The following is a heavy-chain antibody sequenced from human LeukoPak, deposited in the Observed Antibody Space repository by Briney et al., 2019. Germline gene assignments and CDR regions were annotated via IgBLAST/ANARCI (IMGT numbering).Heavy chain of an antibody. V-gene: IGHV3-23*01. D-gene: IGHD3-22*01. CDR2: IGGSGYST. CDR1: GFTFSSYA. CDR3: AKEKYYYDTSGYYPFDY. J-gene: IGHJ4*02. Sequence: GGSLRLSCAASGFTFSSYAMTWVRQAPGKGREWVSGIGGSGYSTYYADSVKGRFTISRDNSKSTLYLQMSSLRAEDTAVYYCAKEKYYYDTSGYYPFDYWGQGTLVTVSS.